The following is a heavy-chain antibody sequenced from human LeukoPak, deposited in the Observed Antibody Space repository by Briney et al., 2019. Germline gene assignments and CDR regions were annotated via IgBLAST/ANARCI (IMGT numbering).Heavy chain of an antibody. D-gene: IGHD3-3*01. V-gene: IGHV3-7*05. CDR1: GGSISGTNW. CDR3: ARDDVSGYKFYYYYYGMDV. Sequence: ASETLSLTCGVSGGSISGTNWWSWVRQAPGKGLEWVANIKQDGSEKYYVDSVKGRFTISRDNAKNSLYLQMNSLRAEDTAVYYCARDDVSGYKFYYYYYGMDVWGQGTTVTVSS. J-gene: IGHJ6*02. CDR2: IKQDGSEK.